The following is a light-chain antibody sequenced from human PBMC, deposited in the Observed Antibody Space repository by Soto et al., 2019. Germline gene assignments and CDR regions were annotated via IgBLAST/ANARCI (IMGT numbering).Light chain of an antibody. V-gene: IGLV2-23*02. CDR1: SSDVGSYNL. CDR2: EVS. J-gene: IGLJ1*01. Sequence: QSVLTQPVSVSGSPGQSITISCTGTSSDVGSYNLVSWYQQHPGKAPKLMICEVSKRPSGVSNRFSGSKSGNTASLTISGLQAEDEADYYCCSYAGSSTYVFGTGTKVTVL. CDR3: CSYAGSSTYV.